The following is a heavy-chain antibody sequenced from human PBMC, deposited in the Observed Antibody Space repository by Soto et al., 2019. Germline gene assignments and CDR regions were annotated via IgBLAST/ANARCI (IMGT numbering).Heavy chain of an antibody. D-gene: IGHD3-9*01. CDR2: ISYDGSNK. CDR3: AKAGSFDWLLSRYFDY. Sequence: GGSLRLSCAASGFTFSSYGMHWVRQAPGKGLEWVAVISYDGSNKYYADSVKGRFTISRDNSKNTLYLQMNSLRAEDTAVYYCAKAGSFDWLLSRYFDYWGQGTLVTVSS. J-gene: IGHJ4*02. CDR1: GFTFSSYG. V-gene: IGHV3-30*18.